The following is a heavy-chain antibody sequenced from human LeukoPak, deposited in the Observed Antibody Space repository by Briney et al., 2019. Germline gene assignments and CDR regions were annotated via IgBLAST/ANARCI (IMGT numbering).Heavy chain of an antibody. CDR1: GGSVSSGSYY. CDR2: IYYSGST. V-gene: IGHV4-61*01. J-gene: IGHJ4*02. CDR3: ARVGSIAVAGMSKIKRNWGFDY. Sequence: PSKTLSLTCTVSGGSVSSGSYYWSWIRQPPGKGLEWIGYIYYSGSTNYNPSLKSRVTISVDTSKNQFSLKLSSVTAADTAVYYCARVGSIAVAGMSKIKRNWGFDYWGQGTLVTVSS. D-gene: IGHD6-19*01.